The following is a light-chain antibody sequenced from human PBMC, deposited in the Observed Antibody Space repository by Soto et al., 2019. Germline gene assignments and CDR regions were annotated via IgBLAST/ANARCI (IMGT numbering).Light chain of an antibody. CDR3: QQGNSFPFT. CDR2: GAS. CDR1: QNIKTW. Sequence: DIQIIQSPSSVSASVGDRVTVTCRASQNIKTWLAWYRQKPGTAPNLLIYGASTLQSGVPSRFSGGGSGTELTLTIDNLQAEDFGTYYCQQGNSFPFTFGPGTRVD. V-gene: IGKV1-12*01. J-gene: IGKJ3*01.